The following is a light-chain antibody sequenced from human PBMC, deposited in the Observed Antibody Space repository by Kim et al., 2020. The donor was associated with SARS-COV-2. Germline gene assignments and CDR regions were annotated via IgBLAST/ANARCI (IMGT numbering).Light chain of an antibody. CDR2: GDT. V-gene: IGLV1-40*01. J-gene: IGLJ3*02. CDR1: TSNIVNYD. Sequence: QRVTISCTGSTSNIVNYDVHWYQQLPGRAPRLLIYGDTRRPSGVPDRFSGSKSGTSASLAITGLQAEDEADYYCQSYDSSLSGFWVFGGGTKVTVL. CDR3: QSYDSSLSGFWV.